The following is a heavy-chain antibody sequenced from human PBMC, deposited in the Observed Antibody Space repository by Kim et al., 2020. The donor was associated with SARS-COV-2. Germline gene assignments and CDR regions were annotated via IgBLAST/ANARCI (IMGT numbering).Heavy chain of an antibody. CDR3: AKELRSFDWYDAFDI. V-gene: IGHV3-30*18. D-gene: IGHD3-9*01. J-gene: IGHJ3*02. CDR2: ISYDGSNK. Sequence: GGSLRLSCAASGFTFSSYGMHWVRQAPGKGLEWVAVISYDGSNKYYADSVKGRFTISRDNSKNTLYLQMNSLRAEDTAVYYCAKELRSFDWYDAFDIWGQGTMVTVSS. CDR1: GFTFSSYG.